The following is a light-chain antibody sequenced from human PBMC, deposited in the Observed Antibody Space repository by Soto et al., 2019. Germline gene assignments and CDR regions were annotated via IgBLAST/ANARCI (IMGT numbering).Light chain of an antibody. CDR3: SSYTISSTFYV. Sequence: ALTQPASVSGSPGQSITISCTGTSSDVGGYNYVSWYQQHPGKAPKLMIYEVSNRPSGVSNRFSGSKSGNTASLTISGLQAEDEAYYYCSSYTISSTFYVFGTGTKVTVL. V-gene: IGLV2-14*01. J-gene: IGLJ1*01. CDR1: SSDVGGYNY. CDR2: EVS.